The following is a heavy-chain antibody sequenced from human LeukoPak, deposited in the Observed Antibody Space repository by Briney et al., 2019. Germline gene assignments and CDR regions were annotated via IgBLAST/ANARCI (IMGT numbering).Heavy chain of an antibody. V-gene: IGHV4-39*01. CDR3: ARHMKYYYYYMDV. J-gene: IGHJ6*03. CDR2: VYYSGST. D-gene: IGHD3-16*01. Sequence: SETLSLTCTVSGGSISSSDSSYWGWIRQPPGKGLEWIGSVYYSGSTYYNPSLNSRVTTSVDTSKNQFSLKLSSVIAADTAVYYCARHMKYYYYYMDVWGKGTTVTVSS. CDR1: GGSISSSDSSY.